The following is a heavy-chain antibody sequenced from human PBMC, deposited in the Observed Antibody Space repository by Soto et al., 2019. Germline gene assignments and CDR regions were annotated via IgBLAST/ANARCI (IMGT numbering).Heavy chain of an antibody. CDR3: ARGGYYYGSGSRYFDY. D-gene: IGHD3-10*01. CDR1: GFTFSDYS. J-gene: IGHJ4*02. Sequence: EVQLVESGGGLVQPGGSLRLSCAASGFTFSDYSMNWVRQAPGKGLEWVANIKQDGSEKYYVDSVKGRFTISRDNAKNSLYLQMNSLRAEDTAVYYCARGGYYYGSGSRYFDYWGQGTLVTVSS. CDR2: IKQDGSEK. V-gene: IGHV3-7*03.